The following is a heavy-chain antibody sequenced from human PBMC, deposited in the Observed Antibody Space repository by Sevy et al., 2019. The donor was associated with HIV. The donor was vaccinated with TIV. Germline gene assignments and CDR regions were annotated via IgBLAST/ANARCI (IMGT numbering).Heavy chain of an antibody. CDR1: GYTFTSYY. CDR2: INPSGGST. Sequence: ASVKVSGKASGYTFTSYYIHWVRQAPGQGLEWMGLINPSGGSTSYAQKFQGRVTMTRETSTSTVYIELSSLRSEDTAVYYCARVYYYDYSGPGYWGQGTLVTVSS. CDR3: ARVYYYDYSGPGY. V-gene: IGHV1-46*01. D-gene: IGHD3-22*01. J-gene: IGHJ4*02.